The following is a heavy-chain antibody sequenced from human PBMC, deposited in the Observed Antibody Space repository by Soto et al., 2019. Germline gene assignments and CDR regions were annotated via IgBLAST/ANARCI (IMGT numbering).Heavy chain of an antibody. J-gene: IGHJ6*02. Sequence: EVQLLESGGGLVQPGGSLRLSCAASGFTFSSYAMSWVRQAPGKGLEWVSGISGSGGNTYYADSVKGRFTVSRDNSTNTVFLEMSSLRAEDTAVYYCAKALHERYGKDVWGQGTTVSVSS. CDR3: AKALHERYGKDV. D-gene: IGHD2-15*01. V-gene: IGHV3-23*01. CDR2: ISGSGGNT. CDR1: GFTFSSYA.